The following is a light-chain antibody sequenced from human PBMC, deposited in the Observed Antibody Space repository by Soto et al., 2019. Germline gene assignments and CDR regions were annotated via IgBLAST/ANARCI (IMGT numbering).Light chain of an antibody. CDR1: QSMSSW. Sequence: DIQMTQSPSTLSASVGDRVTITCRASQSMSSWLAWYQRKQGKAPKLLIYDASSLERGVPSRFSGSRSGTEFTLTISSLQPDDFATYYCQHYGSSGTVAQGPKVDIK. CDR2: DAS. CDR3: QHYGSSGT. V-gene: IGKV1-5*01. J-gene: IGKJ1*01.